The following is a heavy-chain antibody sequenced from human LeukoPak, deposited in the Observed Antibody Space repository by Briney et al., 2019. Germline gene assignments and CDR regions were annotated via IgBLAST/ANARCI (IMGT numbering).Heavy chain of an antibody. D-gene: IGHD6-19*01. Sequence: GGSLRLSCVASGFTFSSYAMSWVRQSPGKGLEWVSAISGNGGTTYYADSVKGRFTLSRDNPKNTLYLQMSSLRAEDTAVYYCAKDGEGAVAGFDYWGQGTLVTVSS. CDR1: GFTFSSYA. J-gene: IGHJ4*02. V-gene: IGHV3-23*01. CDR3: AKDGEGAVAGFDY. CDR2: ISGNGGTT.